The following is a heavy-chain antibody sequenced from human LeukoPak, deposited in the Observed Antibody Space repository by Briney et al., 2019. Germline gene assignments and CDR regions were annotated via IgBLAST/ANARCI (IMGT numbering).Heavy chain of an antibody. CDR1: GYTFGNYG. Sequence: PGGSLRLSCAASGYTFGNYGMHWVRQAPGKGLEWVAFIRYDESQIYYTDSVKGRFTISRDNSRNTLYLQMDSLRVEDTAVYYCAKGLVGGDGYDYWGQGTLVTVSS. J-gene: IGHJ4*02. V-gene: IGHV3-30*02. D-gene: IGHD5-24*01. CDR2: IRYDESQI. CDR3: AKGLVGGDGYDY.